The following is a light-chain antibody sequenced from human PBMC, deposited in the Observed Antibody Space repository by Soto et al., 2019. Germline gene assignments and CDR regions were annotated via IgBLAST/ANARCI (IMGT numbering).Light chain of an antibody. CDR3: CSYAGSSTSVL. Sequence: QSALTQPASVSGSPGQSITISCSGTSSDVGSNNLVSWYQQHPGKAPKLMIYEVSKRPSGVSNRFSGSKSGNTASLTISGLQAEDEADYYCCSYAGSSTSVLFGGGTRLTVL. J-gene: IGLJ2*01. CDR1: SSDVGSNNL. V-gene: IGLV2-23*02. CDR2: EVS.